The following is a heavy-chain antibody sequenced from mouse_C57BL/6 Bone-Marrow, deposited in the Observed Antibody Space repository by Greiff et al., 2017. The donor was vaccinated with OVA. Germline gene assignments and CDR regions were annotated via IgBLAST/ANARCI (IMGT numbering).Heavy chain of an antibody. CDR2: ISYDGSN. CDR1: GYSITSGYY. V-gene: IGHV3-6*01. CDR3: ASDDLDY. Sequence: EVQRVESGPGLVKPSQSLSLTCSVTGYSITSGYYWNWIRQFPGNKLEWMGYISYDGSNNYNPSLKNRISITRDTSKNQFFLKLNSVTTEDTATYYCASDDLDYWGQGTTLTVSS. J-gene: IGHJ2*01.